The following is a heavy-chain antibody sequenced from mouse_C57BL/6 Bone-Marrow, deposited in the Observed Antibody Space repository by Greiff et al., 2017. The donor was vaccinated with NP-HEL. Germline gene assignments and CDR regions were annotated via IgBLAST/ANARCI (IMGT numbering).Heavy chain of an antibody. CDR1: GYSFTGYF. J-gene: IGHJ1*03. CDR2: INPYNGDT. D-gene: IGHD2-1*01. Sequence: VQLKESGPELVKPGDSVKISCKASGYSFTGYFMNWVMQSHGKSLEWIGRINPYNGDTFYNQKFKGKATLTVDKSSSTAHMELRSLTSEDSAVYYCARVYYGNYVGYFDVWGTGTTVTVSS. V-gene: IGHV1-20*01. CDR3: ARVYYGNYVGYFDV.